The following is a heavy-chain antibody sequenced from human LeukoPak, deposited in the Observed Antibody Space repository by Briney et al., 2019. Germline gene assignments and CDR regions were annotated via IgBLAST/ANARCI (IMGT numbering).Heavy chain of an antibody. CDR1: GGSFSGYY. Sequence: PSETLSLTCTVYGGSFSGYYWSWIRQPPGKGLEWIGEINRGGSTSYNPSLTSRVTISVDTSKKQFSLKLSSVTAADTGVYYCARGYDSGSYYQFWGQGTLVTVSS. V-gene: IGHV4-34*01. D-gene: IGHD3-10*01. CDR3: ARGYDSGSYYQF. CDR2: INRGGST. J-gene: IGHJ1*01.